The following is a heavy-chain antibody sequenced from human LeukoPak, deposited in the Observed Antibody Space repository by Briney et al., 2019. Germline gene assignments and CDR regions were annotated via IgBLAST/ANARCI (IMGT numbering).Heavy chain of an antibody. D-gene: IGHD5-24*01. Sequence: PGGSLRLSCAASGLTFSGYTMNWVRQAPGKGLQWVSSISTSGRYIYYADSLKGRFTISRDNGKNSLYLQMNSLSAEDTALYYCARRIDGYNTNCFDYWGQGTLVTVSS. CDR1: GLTFSGYT. CDR2: ISTSGRYI. V-gene: IGHV3-21*01. CDR3: ARRIDGYNTNCFDY. J-gene: IGHJ4*02.